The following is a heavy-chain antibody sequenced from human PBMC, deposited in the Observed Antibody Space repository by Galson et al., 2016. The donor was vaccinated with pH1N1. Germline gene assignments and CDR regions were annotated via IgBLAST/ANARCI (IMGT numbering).Heavy chain of an antibody. V-gene: IGHV1-46*01. J-gene: IGHJ4*02. CDR3: ARRCYFDY. CDR2: IDPSDGTT. CDR1: GYSVTRYY. Sequence: SVKVSCKAAGYSVTRYYMHWVRQAPGQGLEWMGIIDPSDGTTTYSQKFQGRIIPTRDTSTNSVHMELTTLRPDDSATYFCARRCYFDYWGQGTLVTVSS.